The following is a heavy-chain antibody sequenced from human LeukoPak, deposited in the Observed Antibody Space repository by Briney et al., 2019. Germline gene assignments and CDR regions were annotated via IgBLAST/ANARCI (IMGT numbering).Heavy chain of an antibody. V-gene: IGHV3-21*01. CDR3: ARGRTHDYGVDYFDY. CDR2: ISGSSSYI. D-gene: IGHD4-17*01. Sequence: GGSLRLSCAASGFTFSSYNMNWFRQAPGKGLEWVSSISGSSSYIYYADSVKGRFTISRDNAKNSLYLQMNSLRAEDTAVYYCARGRTHDYGVDYFDYWGQGTLVTVSS. J-gene: IGHJ4*02. CDR1: GFTFSSYN.